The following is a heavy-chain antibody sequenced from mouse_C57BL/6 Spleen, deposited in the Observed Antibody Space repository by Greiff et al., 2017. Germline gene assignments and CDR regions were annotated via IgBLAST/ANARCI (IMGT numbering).Heavy chain of an antibody. Sequence: VQLQQSGPGLVQPSQSLSITCTVSGFSLTSYGVHWVRQSPGKGLEWLGVLWSGGSTDYNAAFISRLSISKDNSKSQVFFKMNSLQADDTAIYYCARDDGNYPWFAYWGQGTLVTVSA. CDR2: LWSGGST. CDR3: ARDDGNYPWFAY. V-gene: IGHV2-2*01. J-gene: IGHJ3*01. CDR1: GFSLTSYG. D-gene: IGHD2-3*01.